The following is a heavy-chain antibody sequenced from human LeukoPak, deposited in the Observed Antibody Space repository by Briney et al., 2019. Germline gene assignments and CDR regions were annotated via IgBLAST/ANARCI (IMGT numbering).Heavy chain of an antibody. D-gene: IGHD1-7*01. CDR3: AKSPGTAGGGIRSYYFDY. CDR2: ISYDESNK. J-gene: IGHJ4*02. Sequence: GRSLRLSCAASGFTFSSYAMHWVRQAPGKGLEWVAVISYDESNKYYTDSVKGRFTISRDNSKNTLYLQMNSLRVEDTAVYYCAKSPGTAGGGIRSYYFDYWGQGTLVTVSS. V-gene: IGHV3-30-3*02. CDR1: GFTFSSYA.